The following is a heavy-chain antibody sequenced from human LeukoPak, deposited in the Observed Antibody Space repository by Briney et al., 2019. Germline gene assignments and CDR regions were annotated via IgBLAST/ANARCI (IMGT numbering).Heavy chain of an antibody. CDR3: ARDGGYYFDY. J-gene: IGHJ4*02. Sequence: SETLSLICTVSGGSISSGSQFWGWIRQTPGTGLEWIGSIYYGVHTYYNPSLASRATMSVDASKTQFSLKLSSVTAADTAVYYCARDGGYYFDYWGQGTLVTVSS. D-gene: IGHD2-15*01. V-gene: IGHV4-39*07. CDR2: IYYGVHT. CDR1: GGSISSGSQF.